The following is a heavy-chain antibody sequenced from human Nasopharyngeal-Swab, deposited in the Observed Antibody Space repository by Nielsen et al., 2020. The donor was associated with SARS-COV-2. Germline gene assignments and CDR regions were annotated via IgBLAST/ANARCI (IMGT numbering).Heavy chain of an antibody. D-gene: IGHD3-16*02. V-gene: IGHV5-51*01. J-gene: IGHJ3*02. Sequence: GESLKISCKGSGYSFTSYWIGWVRQMPGKDLEWMGIIYPGDSDTRYSPSFQGQVTISADKSISTAYLQWSSLKASDTAMYYCARQLMITFGGVIVTGAFDIWGQGTMVTVSS. CDR3: ARQLMITFGGVIVTGAFDI. CDR2: IYPGDSDT. CDR1: GYSFTSYW.